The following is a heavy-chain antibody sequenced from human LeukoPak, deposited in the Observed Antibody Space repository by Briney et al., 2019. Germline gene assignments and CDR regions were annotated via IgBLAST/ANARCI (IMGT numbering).Heavy chain of an antibody. D-gene: IGHD4-17*01. J-gene: IGHJ2*01. CDR3: AREDGDYGTADFDL. V-gene: IGHV3-21*01. CDR2: ISSGSSYI. Sequence: GGSLRLSCAASGFTFSSYSMNWVRQAPGKGLEWVSSISSGSSYIYYADSVKGRFTISRDNAKNSLYLQMNSLRAEDTAVYYCAREDGDYGTADFDLWGRGTLVTVSS. CDR1: GFTFSSYS.